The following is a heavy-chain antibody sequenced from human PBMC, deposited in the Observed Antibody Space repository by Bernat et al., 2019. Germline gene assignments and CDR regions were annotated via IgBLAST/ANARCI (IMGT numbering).Heavy chain of an antibody. CDR3: VKALGSAAAAGRFANFDF. J-gene: IGHJ4*02. Sequence: LLESGGGLVQPGGSLRLSCAPSKFTFSSYAMSWVHQAPGKGLEWVSGISGRGESTYYADSVKGRFTISSDNSRNMLYLQMNSLRVDDTAVYLCVKALGSAAAAGRFANFDFWGQGTLVTVSS. D-gene: IGHD6-13*01. CDR1: KFTFSSYA. CDR2: ISGRGEST. V-gene: IGHV3-23*01.